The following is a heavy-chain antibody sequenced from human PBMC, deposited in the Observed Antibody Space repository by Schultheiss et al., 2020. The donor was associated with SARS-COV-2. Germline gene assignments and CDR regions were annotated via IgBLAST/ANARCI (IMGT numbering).Heavy chain of an antibody. CDR2: IYYSGST. J-gene: IGHJ6*02. Sequence: SETLSLTCAVYGGSFSGYYWSWIRQHPGKGLEWIGYIYYSGSTYYNPSLKSRVTISVDTSKNQFSLKLSSVTAADTAVYYCARVTNLRYFDWSRHGMDVWGQGTTVTVSS. CDR3: ARVTNLRYFDWSRHGMDV. CDR1: GGSFSGYY. D-gene: IGHD3-9*01. V-gene: IGHV4-59*08.